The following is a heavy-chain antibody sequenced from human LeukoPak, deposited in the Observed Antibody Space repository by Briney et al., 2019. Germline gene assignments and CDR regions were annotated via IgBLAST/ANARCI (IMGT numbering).Heavy chain of an antibody. V-gene: IGHV1-46*01. CDR2: INPSGGST. D-gene: IGHD3-3*01. Sequence: ASVKVSCKASGYTFTSYYMHWVRQAPGQGLEWMGIINPSGGSTSYAQKFQGRVTRTRDTSTSTVYMELSSLRPEDTAVYYCAREDRPYSIFGVVPNGQNWFDPWGQGTLVTVSS. CDR1: GYTFTSYY. J-gene: IGHJ5*02. CDR3: AREDRPYSIFGVVPNGQNWFDP.